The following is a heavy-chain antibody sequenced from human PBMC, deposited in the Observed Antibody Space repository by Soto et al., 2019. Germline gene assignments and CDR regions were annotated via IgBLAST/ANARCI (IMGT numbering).Heavy chain of an antibody. CDR3: ARDHYSSGYYHSRGSNY. Sequence: GGSLRLSCAASGFTFSSYSMNWVRQAPGKGLEWVSYISSSSSTIYYADSVKGRFTISRDNAKNSLYLQMNSLRDEDTAVYYCARDHYSSGYYHSRGSNYWGQGTLVTVSS. CDR1: GFTFSSYS. V-gene: IGHV3-48*02. CDR2: ISSSSSTI. D-gene: IGHD3-22*01. J-gene: IGHJ4*02.